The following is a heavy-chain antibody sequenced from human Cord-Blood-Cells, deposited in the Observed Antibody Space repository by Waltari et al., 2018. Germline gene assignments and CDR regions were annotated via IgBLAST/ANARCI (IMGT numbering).Heavy chain of an antibody. CDR2: IIPIFGTA. Sequence: QVQLVQAGAEVKKPGSQVTVICQASGGTFGCYVISWVRQAPGQGLECRGGIIPIFGTANYAQKFQGRVTITADKSTSTAYMELSSLRSEDTAVYYCATGGGDTEIDYWGQGTLVTVSS. CDR3: ATGGGDTEIDY. V-gene: IGHV1-69*06. D-gene: IGHD3-16*01. J-gene: IGHJ4*02. CDR1: GGTFGCYV.